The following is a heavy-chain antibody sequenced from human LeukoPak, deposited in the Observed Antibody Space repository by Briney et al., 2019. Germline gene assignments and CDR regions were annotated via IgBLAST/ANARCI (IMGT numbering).Heavy chain of an antibody. CDR3: AKETYSSGWYPYFDY. V-gene: IGHV3-23*01. D-gene: IGHD6-19*01. CDR2: ISSSGGST. Sequence: AGSLRLSCVPAGFTFSSNAMRWDRQAPGKGLEWVSGISSSGGSTYYTDSMKGRFTICTDNSKDTLFLQMNSLGAEDTAVYYCAKETYSSGWYPYFDYWGQGTLVTVSS. J-gene: IGHJ4*02. CDR1: GFTFSSNA.